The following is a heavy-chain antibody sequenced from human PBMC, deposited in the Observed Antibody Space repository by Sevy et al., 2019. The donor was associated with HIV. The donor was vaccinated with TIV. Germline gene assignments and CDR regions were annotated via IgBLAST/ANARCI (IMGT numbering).Heavy chain of an antibody. D-gene: IGHD1-26*01. V-gene: IGHV4-30-2*01. Sequence: SETLSLTCAVSGGSISSGGNSWSWIRQPPGKGLEWIGYIFHSGSSSYNPSLKSRVTISVDRSKNHFSLNLSSVTAADTAVYYCARGHWEVTSPGNLFDTWGQGTLVTVSS. CDR2: IFHSGSS. J-gene: IGHJ3*02. CDR1: GGSISSGGNS. CDR3: ARGHWEVTSPGNLFDT.